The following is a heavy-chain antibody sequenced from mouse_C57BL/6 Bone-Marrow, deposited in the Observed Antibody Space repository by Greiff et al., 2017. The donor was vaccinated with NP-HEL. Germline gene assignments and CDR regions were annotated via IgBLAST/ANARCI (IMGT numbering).Heavy chain of an antibody. J-gene: IGHJ2*01. D-gene: IGHD1-1*01. CDR2: IYPRSGNT. CDR1: GYTFTSYG. Sequence: VKLQESGAELARPGASVKLSCKASGYTFTSYGISWVKQRTGQGLEWIGEIYPRSGNTYYNEKFKGKATLTADKSSSTAYMELRSLTSEDSAVYFCARGSITTVVATTPLYYFDYWGQGTTLTVSS. CDR3: ARGSITTVVATTPLYYFDY. V-gene: IGHV1-81*01.